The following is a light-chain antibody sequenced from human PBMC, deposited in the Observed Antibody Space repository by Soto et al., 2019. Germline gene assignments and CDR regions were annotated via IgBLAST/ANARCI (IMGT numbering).Light chain of an antibody. J-gene: IGKJ5*01. CDR1: QSVRSDY. Sequence: IVLTQSPGTLSLSQGQRATLSCRASQSVRSDYFAWYQQKPGQAPRVIIFGVSTRATGVPDRFSGSGSGTEFTLTISSLQSEDFAVYSSQQYSNWIPFGPGTRPEIK. CDR3: QQYSNWIP. V-gene: IGKV3D-20*02. CDR2: GVS.